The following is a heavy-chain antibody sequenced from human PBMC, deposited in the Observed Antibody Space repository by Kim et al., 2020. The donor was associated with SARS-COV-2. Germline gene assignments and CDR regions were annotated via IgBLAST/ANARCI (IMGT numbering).Heavy chain of an antibody. Sequence: SVKVSCKASGGTFSSYAISWVRQAPGQGLEWMGRIIPIFDTANYAQKFQGRVTITADESTSTAYMELSSLRSEDTAVYYCARGGYGSGSYIFWFDPWGQGTLVTVSS. V-gene: IGHV1-69*13. D-gene: IGHD3-10*01. CDR2: IIPIFDTA. CDR1: GGTFSSYA. CDR3: ARGGYGSGSYIFWFDP. J-gene: IGHJ5*02.